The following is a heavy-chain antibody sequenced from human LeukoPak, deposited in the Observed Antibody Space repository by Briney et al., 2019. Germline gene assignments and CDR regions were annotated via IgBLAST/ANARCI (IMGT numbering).Heavy chain of an antibody. V-gene: IGHV3-21*01. D-gene: IGHD3-10*01. Sequence: GGSLRLSCAASGFTFSRYSMNWVRQAPGKGLEWVSSIGSGSTYIHYADSVKGRFTISRDNARNSLFLQINSLRAEDTAVYYCARAPGGYDFYMDVWGKGTTVTVSS. J-gene: IGHJ6*03. CDR1: GFTFSRYS. CDR2: IGSGSTYI. CDR3: ARAPGGYDFYMDV.